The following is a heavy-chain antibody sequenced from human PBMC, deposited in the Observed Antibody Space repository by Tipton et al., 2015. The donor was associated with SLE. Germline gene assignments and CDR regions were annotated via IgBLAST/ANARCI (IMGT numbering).Heavy chain of an antibody. J-gene: IGHJ2*01. V-gene: IGHV4-34*01. CDR1: GGSFSGYY. CDR3: ARGLRRHFDL. Sequence: TLSLTCVVHGGSFSGYYWSWIRQPPGKGLEWIGEINHSGSTNYNPSLKSRVTISVDTSRNQFSLKLSSVTAADTAVYYCARGLRRHFDLWGRGTLVTVSS. CDR2: INHSGST. D-gene: IGHD1-14*01.